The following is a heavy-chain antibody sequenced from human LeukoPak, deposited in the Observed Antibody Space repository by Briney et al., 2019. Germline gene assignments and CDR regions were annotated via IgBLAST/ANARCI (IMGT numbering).Heavy chain of an antibody. CDR3: ARGSNIAAAGTYYYYGMDV. D-gene: IGHD6-13*01. CDR2: MNPNSGNT. J-gene: IGHJ6*02. V-gene: IGHV1-8*01. CDR1: GHTFTSYD. Sequence: SVKVSCKASGHTFTSYDINWVRQATGQGLEWMGWMNPNSGNTGYAQKFQGRVTMTRNTSISTAYMELSSLRSEDTAVYYCARGSNIAAAGTYYYYGMDVWGQGTTVTVSS.